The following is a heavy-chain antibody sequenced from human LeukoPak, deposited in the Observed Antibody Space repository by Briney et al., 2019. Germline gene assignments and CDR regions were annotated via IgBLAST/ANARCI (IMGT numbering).Heavy chain of an antibody. D-gene: IGHD3-10*01. Sequence: PSETLSLTCAVYGGSFSGYYWSWIRQPPGKGLEWIGEINHSGSTNYNPSLKSRVTISVDTSKNQFSLKLSSVTAADTAVYYCARGVRYYYGSGYWFDPWGQGTLVTVSS. J-gene: IGHJ5*02. V-gene: IGHV4-34*01. CDR2: INHSGST. CDR1: GGSFSGYY. CDR3: ARGVRYYYGSGYWFDP.